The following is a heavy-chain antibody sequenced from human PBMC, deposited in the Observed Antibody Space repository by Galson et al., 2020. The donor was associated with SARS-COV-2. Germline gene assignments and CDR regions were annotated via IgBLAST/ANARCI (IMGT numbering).Heavy chain of an antibody. CDR3: AREGNYYGSGSYSGA. D-gene: IGHD3-10*01. CDR1: GFIFSNSW. J-gene: IGHJ5*02. V-gene: IGHV3-7*01. Sequence: GESLKISCAASGFIFSNSWMTWVRQAPGKGLEWVASINQDGSEKQYVDSVKCRFTISRDNAKNSLFLQMKSVRAEDTAVYYCAREGNYYGSGSYSGAWGQGTLVIVSS. CDR2: INQDGSEK.